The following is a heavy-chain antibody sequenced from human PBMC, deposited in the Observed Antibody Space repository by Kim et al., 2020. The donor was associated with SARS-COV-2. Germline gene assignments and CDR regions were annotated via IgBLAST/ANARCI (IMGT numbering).Heavy chain of an antibody. Sequence: NAPLKSRVTISVDTSKKQFSLNLTSVAAADTAVYYCARARAGGYNLWYFDYWGQGTLVSVSS. CDR3: ARARAGGYNLWYFDY. D-gene: IGHD5-12*01. V-gene: IGHV4-59*12. J-gene: IGHJ4*02.